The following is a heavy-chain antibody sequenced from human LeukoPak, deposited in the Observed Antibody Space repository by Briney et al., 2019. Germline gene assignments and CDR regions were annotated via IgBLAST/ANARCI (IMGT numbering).Heavy chain of an antibody. CDR3: VRDRTDREFSCSRDFDL. CDR1: GFSLITYE. CDR2: ISRGSEEI. J-gene: IGHJ5*02. Sequence: TGGSLRLSCAASGFSLITYEMNGVRQAPGKGLQWISYISRGSEEIYYGDSVKGRFTVSRDNAKNSLFLQMNSLRVEDTATYYCVRDRTDREFSCSRDFDLWGQGTLVTVSS. D-gene: IGHD2-2*01. V-gene: IGHV3-48*03.